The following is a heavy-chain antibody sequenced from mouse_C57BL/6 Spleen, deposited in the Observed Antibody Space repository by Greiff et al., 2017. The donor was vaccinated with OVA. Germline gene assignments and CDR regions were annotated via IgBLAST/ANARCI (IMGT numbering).Heavy chain of an antibody. CDR2: ISDGGSYT. CDR1: GFTFSSYA. Sequence: EVKLVESGGGLVKPGGSLKLSCAASGFTFSSYAMSWVRQTPEKRLEWVATISDGGSYTYYPDNVKGRFTISRDNAKNNLYLQMSHLKSEDTAMYYCARGGTTVFDVWGTGTTVTVSS. D-gene: IGHD1-1*01. V-gene: IGHV5-4*03. J-gene: IGHJ1*03. CDR3: ARGGTTVFDV.